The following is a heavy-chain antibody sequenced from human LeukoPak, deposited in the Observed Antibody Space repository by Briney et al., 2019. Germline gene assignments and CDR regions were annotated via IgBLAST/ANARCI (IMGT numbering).Heavy chain of an antibody. CDR3: ARAVWDSSGHLFDY. J-gene: IGHJ4*02. Sequence: RSGGSLRLSCAASGFTFDDYAMHWVRQAPGKGLEWVSGISWNSGSIGYADSVKGRFTISRNNAKNSLYLQMNSLRAEDTAVYYCARAVWDSSGHLFDYWGQGTLVTVSS. CDR2: ISWNSGSI. D-gene: IGHD3-22*01. CDR1: GFTFDDYA. V-gene: IGHV3-9*01.